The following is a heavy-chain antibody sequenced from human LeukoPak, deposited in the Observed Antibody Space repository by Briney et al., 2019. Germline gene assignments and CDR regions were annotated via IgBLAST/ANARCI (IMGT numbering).Heavy chain of an antibody. CDR1: GGSISNSSYY. J-gene: IGHJ4*02. CDR3: ARHVSGYVSSLPGY. CDR2: IFYSGST. V-gene: IGHV4-39*01. Sequence: SETLSLTCTVSGGSISNSSYYWGWIRQPPGKGLEWIASIFYSGSTYYNPSLKSRVAISADTSKNQFSLELSSLTAADTAVYYCARHVSGYVSSLPGYWGQGTLVTVSS. D-gene: IGHD5-18*01.